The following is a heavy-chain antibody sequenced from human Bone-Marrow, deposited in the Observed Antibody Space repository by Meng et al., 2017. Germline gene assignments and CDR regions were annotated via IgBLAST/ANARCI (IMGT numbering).Heavy chain of an antibody. D-gene: IGHD2-2*01. CDR1: GFTFDDYA. CDR2: ISWDGGST. CDR3: AKDGYCSSTSCYHNYYYGMDV. V-gene: IGHV3-43D*04. J-gene: IGHJ6*02. Sequence: ETLSLTCAASGFTFDDYAMHWVRQAPGKGLEWVSLISWDGGSTYYADSVKGRFTISRDNSKNSLYLQMNSLRAEDTALYYCAKDGYCSSTSCYHNYYYGMDVWGQGTTVTVSS.